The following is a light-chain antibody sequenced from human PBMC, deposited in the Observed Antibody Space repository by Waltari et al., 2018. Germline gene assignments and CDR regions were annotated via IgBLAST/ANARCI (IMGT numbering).Light chain of an antibody. CDR1: QSISIY. CDR2: AAS. J-gene: IGKJ4*01. CDR3: QQSYSTLPRT. V-gene: IGKV1-39*01. Sequence: DIQMTQSPSSLSASVGDRVTITCRASQSISIYLNWYQQKPGKAPKLLIYAASSLQSGVPSRFSGSGSGTDFTLTISSLQPEDFATYYCQQSYSTLPRTFGGGTKVEIK.